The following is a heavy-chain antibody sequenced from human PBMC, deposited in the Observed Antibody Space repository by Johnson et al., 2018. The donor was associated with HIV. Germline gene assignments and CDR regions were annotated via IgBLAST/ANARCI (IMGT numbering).Heavy chain of an antibody. J-gene: IGHJ3*02. CDR3: TTDWGSYHEYAFDI. V-gene: IGHV3-33*08. CDR2: IRYDGTNK. CDR1: GFTFSSYG. D-gene: IGHD1-26*01. Sequence: QVQLVESGGGVVRPGRSLSLSCTASGFTFSSYGMHWVRQAPGKGLAWVAFIRYDGTNKYYEDSVKGRFTVSRDNSKNTLYVEMNSLKTEDTAVYSCTTDWGSYHEYAFDIWGQGTMVTVSS.